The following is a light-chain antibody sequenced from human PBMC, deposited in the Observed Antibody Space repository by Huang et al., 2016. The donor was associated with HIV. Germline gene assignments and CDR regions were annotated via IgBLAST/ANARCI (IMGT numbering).Light chain of an antibody. CDR3: LQDHNYPRT. Sequence: AIQMTQSPSSLSASVGDRVTITCRASQGITDDLAWYQQKPGKAPNLLISGSSTLRSGVPSRFSGSGAGTDFTLTISSLQPEAYATYYCLQDHNYPRTFGQGTKVEI. CDR1: QGITDD. J-gene: IGKJ1*01. CDR2: GSS. V-gene: IGKV1-6*01.